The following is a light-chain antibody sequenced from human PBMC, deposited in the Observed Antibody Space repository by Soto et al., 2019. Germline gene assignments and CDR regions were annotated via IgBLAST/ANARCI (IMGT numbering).Light chain of an antibody. CDR3: QQRSNWPPIT. Sequence: IVFTQSPGTLSFSLGERATLSCRASQSVSSSYLAWYQQKPGQAPRLLIYDASNRATGIPARFSGSGSGTDFTLTISSLEPEDFAVYYCQQRSNWPPITFGQGTRLEIK. V-gene: IGKV3-11*01. J-gene: IGKJ5*01. CDR2: DAS. CDR1: QSVSSSY.